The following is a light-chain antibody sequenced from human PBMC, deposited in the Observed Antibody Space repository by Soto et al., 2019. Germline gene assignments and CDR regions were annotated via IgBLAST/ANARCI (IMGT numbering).Light chain of an antibody. J-gene: IGLJ3*02. CDR3: AAWDDSLNGLWV. Sequence: QSVLTQPPSASGTPGQRVTISCSGSSSNIGRDTVNWYQQLPGMAPKLLIYSNDRRPSGVPDRFSGSKSGTSASLAISGLQSEDEADYYCAAWDDSLNGLWVFGGGTKLTVL. CDR1: SSNIGRDT. V-gene: IGLV1-44*01. CDR2: SND.